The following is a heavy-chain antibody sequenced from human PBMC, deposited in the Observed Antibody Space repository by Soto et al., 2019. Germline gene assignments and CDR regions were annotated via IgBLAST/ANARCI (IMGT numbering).Heavy chain of an antibody. CDR2: IYSGGST. J-gene: IGHJ4*02. Sequence: GGSLRLSCAASGFTVSSNYMSWVRQAPGKGLEWVSVIYSGGSTYYADSVKGRFTISRDNSKNTLYLQMNSLRAEDTAVYYCARESPTGYGIDYWGQGTLVTVSS. CDR1: GFTVSSNY. D-gene: IGHD4-17*01. V-gene: IGHV3-53*01. CDR3: ARESPTGYGIDY.